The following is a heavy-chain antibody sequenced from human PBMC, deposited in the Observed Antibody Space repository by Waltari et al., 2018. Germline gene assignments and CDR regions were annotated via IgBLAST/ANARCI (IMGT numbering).Heavy chain of an antibody. CDR3: ARDPHYSNFDY. D-gene: IGHD4-4*01. J-gene: IGHJ4*02. CDR2: IKDDGSEK. Sequence: EVHLVESGGGLVQPGGSLRLSCAASGFTFSTYWMTWVRQAPGKGLEWLANIKDDGSEKNYVDSMKGRFTISRDNAKNSLYLQMNSLRAEDTAVYYCARDPHYSNFDYWGQGTLVTVSS. V-gene: IGHV3-7*01. CDR1: GFTFSTYW.